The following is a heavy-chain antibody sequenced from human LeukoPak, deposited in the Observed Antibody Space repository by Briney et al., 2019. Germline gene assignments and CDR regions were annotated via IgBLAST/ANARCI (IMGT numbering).Heavy chain of an antibody. J-gene: IGHJ4*02. CDR2: INPNSGGT. Sequence: ASVKVSCKASGYTFTGYYMHWVRQAPGQGLEWMGWINPNSGGTNYAQKFQGRVTMTRDTSISTAYMELSRLRSDDTAVYYCARSYGSGSYRGFDYWGQGTLVTVFS. V-gene: IGHV1-2*02. CDR1: GYTFTGYY. D-gene: IGHD3-10*01. CDR3: ARSYGSGSYRGFDY.